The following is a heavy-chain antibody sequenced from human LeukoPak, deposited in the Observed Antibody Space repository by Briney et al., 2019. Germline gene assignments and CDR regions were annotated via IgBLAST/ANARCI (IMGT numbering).Heavy chain of an antibody. D-gene: IGHD2-2*01. CDR3: AREPARVPDYCFDY. CDR2: LHTSGSGSA. CDR1: GGSINTDH. Sequence: SETLSLTCTVSGGSINTDHWSWIRLPAGKGLEWIGRLHTSGSGSATYNPSLKSRAIVSIDKSKNQFSLNLLSVTAADTAVYYCAREPARVPDYCFDYWGQGTLVTVSS. J-gene: IGHJ4*02. V-gene: IGHV4-4*07.